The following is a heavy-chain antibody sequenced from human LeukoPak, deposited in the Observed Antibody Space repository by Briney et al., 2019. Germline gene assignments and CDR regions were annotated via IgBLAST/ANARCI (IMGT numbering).Heavy chain of an antibody. CDR2: IYYSGST. CDR3: ARGGVMIDY. CDR1: GYSISSSYY. V-gene: IGHV4-59*01. D-gene: IGHD2-8*01. Sequence: PSETLSLTCSVSGYSISSSYYWSWIRQPPGKGLEWIGYIYYSGSTNYNPSLKSRVTISADTSKNQFSLKVNSVTAADTAVYYCARGGVMIDYWGQGTLVTVSS. J-gene: IGHJ4*02.